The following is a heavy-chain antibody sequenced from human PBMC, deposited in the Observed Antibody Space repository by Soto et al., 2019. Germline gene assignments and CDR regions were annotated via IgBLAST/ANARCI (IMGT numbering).Heavy chain of an antibody. Sequence: QVQLQESGPGLVKPSQTLSLTCSVSGGSISRDSYYWTWIRQHPGKGLEWLGYIYYTGITHYSPSLRTRVTISVDTSNSQFSLNLNSVTAADTAVYYCATGTSSWFESWGQGTLVTVSS. V-gene: IGHV4-31*03. CDR1: GGSISRDSYY. CDR2: IYYTGIT. J-gene: IGHJ5*01. CDR3: ATGTSSWFES. D-gene: IGHD1-1*01.